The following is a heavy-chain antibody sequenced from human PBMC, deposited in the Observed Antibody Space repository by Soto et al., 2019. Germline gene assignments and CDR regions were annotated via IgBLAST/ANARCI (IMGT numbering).Heavy chain of an antibody. J-gene: IGHJ5*02. Sequence: QVQLVESGGGVVQPGRSLRLSCAASGFTFSSYAMHWVRQAPGKGLEWVAVISYDGSNKYYADSVKGRFTISRDNSKNTLYLQMNSLRAEDTAVYYCARDGVVVVTVGWRNWFDPWGQGTLVTVSS. CDR1: GFTFSSYA. D-gene: IGHD2-15*01. V-gene: IGHV3-30-3*01. CDR3: ARDGVVVVTVGWRNWFDP. CDR2: ISYDGSNK.